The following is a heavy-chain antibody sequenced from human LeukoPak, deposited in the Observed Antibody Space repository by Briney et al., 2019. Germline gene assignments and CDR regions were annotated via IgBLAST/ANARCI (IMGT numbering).Heavy chain of an antibody. CDR1: GGSISSYY. D-gene: IGHD2-2*01. V-gene: IGHV4-59*12. CDR2: IYHSGST. Sequence: SETLSLTCTVSGGSISSYYWSWIRQPPGKGLEWIGYIYHSGSTYYNPSPKSRVTISVDRSKNQFSLKLSSVTAADTAVYYCAREYQLLFDYWGQGTLVTVSS. CDR3: AREYQLLFDY. J-gene: IGHJ4*02.